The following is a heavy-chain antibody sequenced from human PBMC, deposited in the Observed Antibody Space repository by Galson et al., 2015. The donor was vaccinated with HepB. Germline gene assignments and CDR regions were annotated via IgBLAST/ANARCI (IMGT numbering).Heavy chain of an antibody. V-gene: IGHV3-30*18. D-gene: IGHD6-19*01. J-gene: IGHJ6*02. CDR3: AKDKQWLSYYYYGIDV. CDR1: GLTFSSYG. CDR2: ISYDGSNK. Sequence: SLRLSCAASGLTFSSYGMHWVRQAPGKGLEWVAVISYDGSNKYYADSVKGRFTISRDNSKNTLYLQMNSLRAEDTAVYYCAKDKQWLSYYYYGIDVWGQGTTVTVSS.